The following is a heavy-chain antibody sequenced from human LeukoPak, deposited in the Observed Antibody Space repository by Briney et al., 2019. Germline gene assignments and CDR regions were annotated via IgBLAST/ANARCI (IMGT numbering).Heavy chain of an antibody. Sequence: GSLRLSCAASGFPFSSYSMTWVRQAPGKGLEWVANIKPDGTTKFYVDSVKGRFTTSRDNALNSLYLQMNSLRAEDTAIYYCARSIPYGTTWYGRSDYWGQGTLVTVSS. CDR2: IKPDGTTK. J-gene: IGHJ4*02. D-gene: IGHD6-13*01. CDR1: GFPFSSYS. V-gene: IGHV3-7*03. CDR3: ARSIPYGTTWYGRSDY.